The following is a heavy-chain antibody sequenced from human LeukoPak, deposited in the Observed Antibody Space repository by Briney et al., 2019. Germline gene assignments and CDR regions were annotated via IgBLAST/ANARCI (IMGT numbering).Heavy chain of an antibody. CDR2: ISSSSSTI. V-gene: IGHV3-48*02. D-gene: IGHD6-19*01. Sequence: GGSLRLSCAASGFTFSSYSMNWVRRAPGKGLEWVSYISSSSSTIYYADSVKGRFTISRDNAKNSLYLQMNSLRDEDTAVYYCARTYSSGWLGGFDYWGQGTLVTVSS. CDR3: ARTYSSGWLGGFDY. J-gene: IGHJ4*02. CDR1: GFTFSSYS.